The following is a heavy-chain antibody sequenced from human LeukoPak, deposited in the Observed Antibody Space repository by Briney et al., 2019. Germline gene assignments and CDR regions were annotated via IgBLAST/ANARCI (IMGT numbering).Heavy chain of an antibody. J-gene: IGHJ4*02. CDR1: GYTINRYG. V-gene: IGHV1-3*04. CDR3: ARVNTPVQVAVAVPFDH. D-gene: IGHD6-19*01. CDR2: INTANGKT. Sequence: GASVKVSCKASGYTINRYGLHWVRQAPGQRLEWMGWINTANGKTKYSEKVEGRVTFTMDTSASTAYMGLSSLTYEDTAVYFCARVNTPVQVAVAVPFDHWGQGTLVTVSS.